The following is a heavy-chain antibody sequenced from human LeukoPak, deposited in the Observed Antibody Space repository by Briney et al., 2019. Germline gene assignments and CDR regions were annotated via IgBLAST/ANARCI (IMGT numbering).Heavy chain of an antibody. J-gene: IGHJ2*01. V-gene: IGHV1-2*02. CDR2: INPNSGGT. D-gene: IGHD6-6*01. Sequence: ASVKVSCKASGYTFTGYYMHWVRQAPGQGLEWMGWINPNSGGTNCAQKFQGRVTMTRDTSISTAYMELSRLRSDDTAVYYCARAEIEAARPSFWYFDLWGRGTLVTVSS. CDR3: ARAEIEAARPSFWYFDL. CDR1: GYTFTGYY.